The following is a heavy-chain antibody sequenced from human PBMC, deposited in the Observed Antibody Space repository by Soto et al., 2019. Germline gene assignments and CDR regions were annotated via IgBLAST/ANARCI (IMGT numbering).Heavy chain of an antibody. CDR2: ISYDASNK. D-gene: IGHD4-17*01. CDR1: ALTLRSYG. Sequence: GRSLRHPCGASALTLRSYGILWLSQDPCKWLEWLAVISYDASNKDYVDSVKGRFTISSDNAKNTVYLQMNSLRPVDTAVQHRPRSTRLPNNKYF. CDR3: PRSTRLPNNKYF. V-gene: IGHV3-30*04. J-gene: IGHJ1*01.